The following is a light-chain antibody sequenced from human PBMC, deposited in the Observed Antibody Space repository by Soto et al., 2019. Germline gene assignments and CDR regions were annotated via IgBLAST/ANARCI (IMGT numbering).Light chain of an antibody. Sequence: EIVLTQSPGTLSLSPGERATLSCRASQSVSSNYLAWYQQKPGQAPRLLIYGASSRATGIPDRFSGSGSGTDFTLTISRLEPEDFAVYSCQQYCSSPCGTFGQGTKLEIK. V-gene: IGKV3-20*01. CDR2: GAS. CDR1: QSVSSNY. CDR3: QQYCSSPCGT. J-gene: IGKJ2*02.